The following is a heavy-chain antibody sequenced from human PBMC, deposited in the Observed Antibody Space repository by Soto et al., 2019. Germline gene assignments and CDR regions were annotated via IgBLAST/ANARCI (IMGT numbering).Heavy chain of an antibody. D-gene: IGHD3-10*01. CDR1: GYSFTSYW. J-gene: IGHJ6*02. V-gene: IGHV5-10-1*01. CDR2: IDPSDSYT. Sequence: GESLKISCKGSGYSFTSYWISWVRQMPGKGLEWMGRIDPSDSYTNYSPSFQGHVTISADKSISTAYLQWSSLKASDTAMYYCARSNAVGLLWIGELSPSYGMDVWGQGTTVTVSS. CDR3: ARSNAVGLLWIGELSPSYGMDV.